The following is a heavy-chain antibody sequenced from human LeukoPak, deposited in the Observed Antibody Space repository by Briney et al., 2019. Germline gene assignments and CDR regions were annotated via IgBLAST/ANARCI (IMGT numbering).Heavy chain of an antibody. CDR3: ATKHDENSGSYWFDP. CDR2: FDPEDGET. Sequence: ASVKVSCKVSGYTLTELSMHWVRQAPGKGLEWMGGFDPEDGETIYAQKFQGRVTMTEDTSTDTAYMELSSLRSEDTAVYYCATKHDENSGSYWFDPWGQGTLVTVSS. D-gene: IGHD1-26*01. CDR1: GYTLTELS. J-gene: IGHJ5*02. V-gene: IGHV1-24*01.